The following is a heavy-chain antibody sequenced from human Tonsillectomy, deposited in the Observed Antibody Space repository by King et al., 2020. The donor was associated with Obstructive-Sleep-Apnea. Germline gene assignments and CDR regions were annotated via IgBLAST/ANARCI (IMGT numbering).Heavy chain of an antibody. CDR3: AREGRDGYKWEFDH. D-gene: IGHD5-24*01. CDR2: FYYSGST. CDR1: GDSISYHY. Sequence: QLQESGPGLVKPSETLSLTCTVSGDSISYHYWSWIRQPPGKGLEWVVHFYYSGSTNYNPSLEGRVAISVDTSKNQFSLELTSVTAADTAVYYWAREGRDGYKWEFDHWGQGTLVIVSS. J-gene: IGHJ4*02. V-gene: IGHV4-59*11.